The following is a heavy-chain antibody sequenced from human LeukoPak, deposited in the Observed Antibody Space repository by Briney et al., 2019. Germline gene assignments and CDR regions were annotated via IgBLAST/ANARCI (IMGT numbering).Heavy chain of an antibody. CDR3: AREGSIVPHQDLDC. V-gene: IGHV3-21*01. Sequence: GGSLRLSCAASGFTFRSYSMNWVRQAPGKGLEWVSSINSRGNDEYYAESVKGRFTISRDNAKNSLYLQMNNLRVEDTAVYYCAREGSIVPHQDLDCWGQGSLVTVSS. CDR2: INSRGNDE. J-gene: IGHJ4*02. D-gene: IGHD2-21*01. CDR1: GFTFRSYS.